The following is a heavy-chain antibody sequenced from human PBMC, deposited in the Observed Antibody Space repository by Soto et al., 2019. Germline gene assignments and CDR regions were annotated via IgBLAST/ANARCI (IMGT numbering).Heavy chain of an antibody. J-gene: IGHJ2*01. CDR2: IKSKTDGGTT. Sequence: EVPLVESGGGLVKPGGSLRLSCAASGFTFSNAWMSWVRQAPGKGLEWVGRIKSKTDGGTTDYAAPVKGRFTISRDDSKNTLYLQMNSLKTEDTAVYYCTTVAYCGGDCYSNRYFDLWGRGTLVTVSS. D-gene: IGHD2-21*02. CDR1: GFTFSNAW. V-gene: IGHV3-15*01. CDR3: TTVAYCGGDCYSNRYFDL.